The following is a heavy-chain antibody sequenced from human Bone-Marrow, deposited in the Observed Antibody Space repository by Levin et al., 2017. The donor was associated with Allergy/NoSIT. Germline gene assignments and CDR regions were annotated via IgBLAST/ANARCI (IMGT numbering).Heavy chain of an antibody. Sequence: SPTLSLPCTVSGDSISSSSYYWGWIRQPPGKGLEWIGSFYYSGSTYLNPSLKSRVTISVDTSKNQFSLRLSSVTAADTAVYYCATNSGSYLRYFDFWGQGTLVTVSS. V-gene: IGHV4-39*01. CDR3: ATNSGSYLRYFDF. CDR1: GDSISSSSYY. CDR2: FYYSGST. J-gene: IGHJ4*02. D-gene: IGHD1-26*01.